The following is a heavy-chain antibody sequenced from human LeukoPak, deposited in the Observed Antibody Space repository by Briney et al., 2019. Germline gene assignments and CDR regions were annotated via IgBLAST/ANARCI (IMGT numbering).Heavy chain of an antibody. J-gene: IGHJ4*02. V-gene: IGHV1-69*05. CDR2: IIPIFGTA. D-gene: IGHD6-19*01. CDR1: GGTFSSYA. CDR3: ARELSVAGTRWLDY. Sequence: ASVKVSCKASGGTFSSYAISWVRQAPGQGLEGVGRIIPIFGTANYAQKFQGRVTITTDESTSTAYMELSSLRSEDTAVYYCARELSVAGTRWLDYWGQGTLVTVSS.